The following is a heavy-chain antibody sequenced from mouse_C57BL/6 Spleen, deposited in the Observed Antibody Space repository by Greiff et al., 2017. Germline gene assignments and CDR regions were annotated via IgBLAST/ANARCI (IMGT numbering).Heavy chain of an antibody. CDR3: ARRYRDYGSYYFDY. CDR2: IDPSDSYT. CDR1: GYTFTSYW. Sequence: QVQLQQPGAELVRPGTSVKLSCKASGYTFTSYWMHWVKQRPGQGLEWIGVIDPSDSYTNYNQKFKGKATLTVDTSSSTAYMQLSSLTSEDSAVYYCARRYRDYGSYYFDYWGQGTTLTVSS. D-gene: IGHD1-1*01. J-gene: IGHJ2*01. V-gene: IGHV1-59*01.